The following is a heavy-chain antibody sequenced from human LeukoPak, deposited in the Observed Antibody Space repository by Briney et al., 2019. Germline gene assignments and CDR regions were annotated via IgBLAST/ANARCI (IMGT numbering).Heavy chain of an antibody. Sequence: GGSLRLSCAASGFTFTTYTMNWVRQAPGKGLEWVSSISSNDYYIYYADSVRGRFTISRDNAKNSLFLQMNSLRAEDTAVYYCAREERRDGYNYPYWGKGTRVPVSS. D-gene: IGHD5-24*01. CDR2: ISSNDYYI. CDR3: AREERRDGYNYPY. J-gene: IGHJ4*02. CDR1: GFTFTTYT. V-gene: IGHV3-21*01.